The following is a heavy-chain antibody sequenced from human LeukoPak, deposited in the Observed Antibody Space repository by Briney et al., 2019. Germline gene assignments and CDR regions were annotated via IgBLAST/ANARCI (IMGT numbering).Heavy chain of an antibody. CDR3: ARDPPLIGYDY. J-gene: IGHJ4*02. CDR2: IYYSGST. V-gene: IGHV4-39*02. Sequence: PSETLSLTCTVSGGSISSSSYYWGWIRQPPGKGLEWIGSIYYSGSTYYNPSLKSRVTISVDTSKNQFSLKLSSVTAADTAVYYCARDPPLIGYDYWGQGTLVTVSS. D-gene: IGHD3-16*02. CDR1: GGSISSSSYY.